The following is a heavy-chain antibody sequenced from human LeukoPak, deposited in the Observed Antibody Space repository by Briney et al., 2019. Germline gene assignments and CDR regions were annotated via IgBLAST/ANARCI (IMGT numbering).Heavy chain of an antibody. CDR3: ARRVYCSSTSCHNWFDP. Sequence: GASVKVSCKASGYTFTSYGISWVRQAPGQGLEWMGWISAYNGNTNYAQKLQGRVTMTTDTSTSTAYMELSRLRSDDTAVYYCARRVYCSSTSCHNWFDPWGQGTLVTVSS. J-gene: IGHJ5*02. CDR2: ISAYNGNT. V-gene: IGHV1-18*01. D-gene: IGHD2-2*01. CDR1: GYTFTSYG.